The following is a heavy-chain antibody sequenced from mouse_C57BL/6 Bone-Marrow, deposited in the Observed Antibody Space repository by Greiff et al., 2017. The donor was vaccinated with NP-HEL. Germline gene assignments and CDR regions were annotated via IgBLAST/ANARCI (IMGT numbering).Heavy chain of an antibody. J-gene: IGHJ1*03. CDR1: DSEVFPIAY. CDR3: ARLRTYYYGVAGWYFDV. CDR2: ILPSIGRT. V-gene: IGHV15-2*01. Sequence: VQLQQSGSELRSPGSSVKLSCKDFDSEVFPIAYMSWVRQKPGHGFEWIGGILPSIGRTIYGEKFEDKATLDADTLSNTAYLELNSLTSEDSAIYYCARLRTYYYGVAGWYFDVWGTGTTVTVSS. D-gene: IGHD1-1*01.